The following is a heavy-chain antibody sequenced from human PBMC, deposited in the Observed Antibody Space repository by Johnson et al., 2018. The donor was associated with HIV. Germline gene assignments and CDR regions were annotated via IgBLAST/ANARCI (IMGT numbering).Heavy chain of an antibody. CDR2: IGTISDT. Sequence: VQLVESGGAVVQPGTSLRLSCAASGFTVSSNYMSWVRQAPGRGLEWVSAIGTISDTFYPDSVKGRFTISRDNSKKTLYLQMNSLRAEDTAVYHCAKDTNDAFDIWGQGTRVTVSS. D-gene: IGHD5-18*01. CDR1: GFTVSSNY. CDR3: AKDTNDAFDI. J-gene: IGHJ3*02. V-gene: IGHV3-66*02.